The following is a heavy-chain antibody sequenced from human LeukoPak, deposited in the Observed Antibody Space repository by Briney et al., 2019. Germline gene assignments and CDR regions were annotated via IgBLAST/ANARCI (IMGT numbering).Heavy chain of an antibody. CDR2: ISYDGSNK. CDR3: ARAIPGGGYFDY. D-gene: IGHD3-16*01. Sequence: GWSLRLSCAASGFTFSSYAMHWVRQAPGKGLEWVAVISYDGSNKYYADSVKGRFTISRDNSKNTLYLQMNSLRAEDTAVYYCARAIPGGGYFDYWGQGTLVTVSS. J-gene: IGHJ4*02. V-gene: IGHV3-30*04. CDR1: GFTFSSYA.